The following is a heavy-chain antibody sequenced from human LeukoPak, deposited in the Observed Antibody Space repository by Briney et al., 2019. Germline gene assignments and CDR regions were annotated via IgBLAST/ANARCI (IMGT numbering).Heavy chain of an antibody. Sequence: GASVKVSCKASGYTFTGYYIHWVRQAPGQGLEWMGIINPSGGSTSYAQKFQGRVTMTRDTSTSTVYMELSSLRSEDTAVYYCARVRDAADYDSWSGSWFDPWGQGTLVTVPS. CDR1: GYTFTGYY. D-gene: IGHD3-3*01. CDR2: INPSGGST. J-gene: IGHJ5*02. V-gene: IGHV1-46*01. CDR3: ARVRDAADYDSWSGSWFDP.